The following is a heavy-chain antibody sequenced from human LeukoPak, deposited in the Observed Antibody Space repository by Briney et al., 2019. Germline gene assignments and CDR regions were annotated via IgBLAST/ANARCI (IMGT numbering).Heavy chain of an antibody. V-gene: IGHV1-46*01. CDR2: FNPTYSTP. CDR1: GYTSSNYC. D-gene: IGHD3-10*01. CDR3: AKHGFGVPEGY. Sequence: ASVKVSCKASGYTSSNYCIHWLRQAPGQGFEWMGIFNPTYSTPIYAQTFEGRVTMTSDMSTSTFYMELSTLRSEDTAVYYCAKHGFGVPEGYWGQGSLVTVSS. J-gene: IGHJ4*02.